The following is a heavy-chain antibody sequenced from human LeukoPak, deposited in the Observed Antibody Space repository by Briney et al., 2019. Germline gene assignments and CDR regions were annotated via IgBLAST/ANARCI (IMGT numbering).Heavy chain of an antibody. Sequence: SETLSLTCAVSGGSIRSAFFSWIWIRQPPGKGLEWIGYIHHSGSTYYNPSLKTRATISVDRSKNQFSLQLTSVTAADTAVYYCARVFGDYAAFDIWGQGTMVTVSS. CDR3: ARVFGDYAAFDI. D-gene: IGHD4-17*01. CDR2: IHHSGST. V-gene: IGHV4-30-2*01. J-gene: IGHJ3*02. CDR1: GGSIRSAFFS.